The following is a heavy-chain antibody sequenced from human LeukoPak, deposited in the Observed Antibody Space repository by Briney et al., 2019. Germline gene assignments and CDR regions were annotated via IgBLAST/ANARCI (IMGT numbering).Heavy chain of an antibody. Sequence: SETLSLTCTVSGGSINSHYWNWIRQPSGKGLEWIRYMYYSGNTNYNPSLKSRVAISADTSKNQFSLNLSSVTAADTAVYYCAMAVAGNIDYWGQGTLVTVSS. V-gene: IGHV4-59*11. J-gene: IGHJ4*02. D-gene: IGHD6-19*01. CDR2: MYYSGNT. CDR3: AMAVAGNIDY. CDR1: GGSINSHY.